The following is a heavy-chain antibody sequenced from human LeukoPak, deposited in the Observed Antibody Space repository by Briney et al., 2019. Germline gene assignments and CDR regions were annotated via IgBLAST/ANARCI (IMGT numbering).Heavy chain of an antibody. CDR1: GFTFSSYG. J-gene: IGHJ4*02. D-gene: IGHD2-2*01. CDR3: AKDRGKVPAAIFNY. V-gene: IGHV3-30*02. Sequence: PGGSLRLSCAASGFTFSSYGMHWVRQAPGKGLEWVAFIRYDGSNKYYADSVKGRFTISRDNSKNTLYLQMNSLRAEDTAVYYGAKDRGKVPAAIFNYGGQGTVVPVSS. CDR2: IRYDGSNK.